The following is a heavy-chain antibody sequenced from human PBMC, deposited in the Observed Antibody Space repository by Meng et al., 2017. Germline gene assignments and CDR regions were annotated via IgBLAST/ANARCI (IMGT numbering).Heavy chain of an antibody. J-gene: IGHJ4*02. CDR3: ARGVQCSTSCYIDY. CDR1: GGSCSGYN. CDR2: INHSGST. Sequence: RIQSSGAGLLDPSMSRSLTFAVDGGSCSGYNRSLIHQHPGKGLEWIGEINHSGSTNYNPSLKRRVTISVDTSKNQFSLKLSSVTAADTAVYYCARGVQCSTSCYIDYWGQGTLVTVSS. D-gene: IGHD2-2*02. V-gene: IGHV4-34*01.